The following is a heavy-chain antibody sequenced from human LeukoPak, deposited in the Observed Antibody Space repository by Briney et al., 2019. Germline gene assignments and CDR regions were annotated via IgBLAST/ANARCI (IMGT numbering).Heavy chain of an antibody. V-gene: IGHV3-23*01. J-gene: IGHJ4*02. D-gene: IGHD1-26*01. CDR3: AKDRGGNYLFYLDY. CDR2: ISGSGGST. CDR1: GFTFSTYA. Sequence: GGSLRLSCAASGFTFSTYAMTWVRQAQGKGLQWVSVISGSGGSTYYAAYVKGRFTISKDNSKNTLYLQMNSLRAEDTAVYYCAKDRGGNYLFYLDYWGQGTLVTVSS.